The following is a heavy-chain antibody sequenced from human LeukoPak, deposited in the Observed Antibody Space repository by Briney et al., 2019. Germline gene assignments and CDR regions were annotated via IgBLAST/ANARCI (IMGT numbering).Heavy chain of an antibody. V-gene: IGHV3-43*02. CDR2: IRADGATT. CDR1: GFTFGDYD. CDR3: ARDNTGSYEY. Sequence: GGSLRLSCAASGFTFGDYDMHWVRQAPGKGLEWVSLIRADGATTRYTDSVKGRFTISRDNSKDSLYLQMNSLRTEDTALYYCARDNTGSYEYWGQGTLVTVSP. J-gene: IGHJ4*02. D-gene: IGHD1-26*01.